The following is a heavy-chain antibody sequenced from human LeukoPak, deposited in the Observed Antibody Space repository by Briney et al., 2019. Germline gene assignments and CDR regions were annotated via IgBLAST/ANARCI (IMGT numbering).Heavy chain of an antibody. J-gene: IGHJ4*02. Sequence: GGSLRLSCAASGFTFSSYEMNWVRQAPGKGLEWVSYISSSGSTIYYADSVKGRFTISRDNAKNSLYLQMNSLRAEDTAVYYCAKDAVAYCGGDCYSDYWGQGTLVTVSS. CDR2: ISSSGSTI. D-gene: IGHD2-21*02. CDR1: GFTFSSYE. CDR3: AKDAVAYCGGDCYSDY. V-gene: IGHV3-48*03.